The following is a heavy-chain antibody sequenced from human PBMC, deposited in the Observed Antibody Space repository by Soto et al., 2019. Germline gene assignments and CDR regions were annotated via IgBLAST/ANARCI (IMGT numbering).Heavy chain of an antibody. Sequence: LRLSCAASGFTFSSYGMHWVRQAPGKGLEWVAVIWYDGSNKYYADSVKGRFTISRDNSKNTLYLQMNSLRAEDTAVYYCARASITTVVHSNWFDPWGQGTLVTVSS. J-gene: IGHJ5*02. CDR2: IWYDGSNK. D-gene: IGHD4-17*01. CDR1: GFTFSSYG. CDR3: ARASITTVVHSNWFDP. V-gene: IGHV3-33*01.